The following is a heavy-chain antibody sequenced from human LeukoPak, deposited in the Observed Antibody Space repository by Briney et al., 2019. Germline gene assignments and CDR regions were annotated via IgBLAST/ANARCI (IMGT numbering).Heavy chain of an antibody. CDR2: INHSGST. V-gene: IGHV4-34*01. J-gene: IGHJ4*02. CDR1: GGSFSGYY. Sequence: PSETLSLTCAVYGGSFSGYYWSWIRQPPGKGLEWIGEINHSGSTNYNPSLKSRVTISVDTSKNQFSLKLSSVTAADTAVYYCARVRVEYSSSYFDYWGQGTLVTVSS. CDR3: ARVRVEYSSSYFDY. D-gene: IGHD6-6*01.